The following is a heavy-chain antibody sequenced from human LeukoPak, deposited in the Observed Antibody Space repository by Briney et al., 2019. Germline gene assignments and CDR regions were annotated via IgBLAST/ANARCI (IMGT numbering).Heavy chain of an antibody. CDR1: GFTFSSYG. V-gene: IGHV3-30*02. CDR2: IRYDESNK. D-gene: IGHD2-15*01. Sequence: GGSLRLSCAASGFTFSSYGMHWVRQAPGKGLEWVALIRYDESNKYYADSVKGRFTISRDNSKNTVHLQMNSLRAEDTAVYYCAKWAQPYCSGGSCYSGNDYWGLGTLVTVSS. CDR3: AKWAQPYCSGGSCYSGNDY. J-gene: IGHJ4*02.